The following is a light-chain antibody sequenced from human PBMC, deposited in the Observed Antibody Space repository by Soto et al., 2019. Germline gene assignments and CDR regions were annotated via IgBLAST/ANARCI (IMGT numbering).Light chain of an antibody. J-gene: IGKJ5*01. CDR2: DAS. Sequence: DIHMTQSPSTLSASVGDRVTITCRASQHIVSWLAWYQQKPGKAPKLLIYDASSLETGVPSRFSGSGSGTDFTFTISSLQPEDFATYYCQQYDNLPLIFGQGTRLEIK. CDR1: QHIVSW. V-gene: IGKV1-33*01. CDR3: QQYDNLPLI.